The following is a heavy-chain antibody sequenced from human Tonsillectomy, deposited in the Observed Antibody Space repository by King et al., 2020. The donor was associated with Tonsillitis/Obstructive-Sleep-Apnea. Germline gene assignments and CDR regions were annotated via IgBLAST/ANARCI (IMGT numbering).Heavy chain of an antibody. J-gene: IGHJ4*02. Sequence: VQLVESGGGLVQPGGSLRLSCAASGFTVSGNYMTWVRQAQGKGLEWVSVIYSGGGTYYADSVKGRFTISRDNSKNTLFLQMNSLRAEDTAVYYCARRGVMSARRFDYWGQGTLVTVSS. CDR3: ARRGVMSARRFDY. V-gene: IGHV3-66*04. D-gene: IGHD6-6*01. CDR2: IYSGGGT. CDR1: GFTVSGNY.